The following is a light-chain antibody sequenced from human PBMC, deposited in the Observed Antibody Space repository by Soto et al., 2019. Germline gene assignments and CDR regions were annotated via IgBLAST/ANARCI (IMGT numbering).Light chain of an antibody. J-gene: IGKJ3*01. CDR2: GAS. V-gene: IGKV3-15*01. Sequence: EIVMTQSPATLSVSPGERATLSCRAGQSVSSNLAWYQQKPGQAPEVLIYGASTRATGIPARFSGSGSGTEFTLTISSLQSEDFAVYYCQQYNNWPFTFGPGTKVDIK. CDR1: QSVSSN. CDR3: QQYNNWPFT.